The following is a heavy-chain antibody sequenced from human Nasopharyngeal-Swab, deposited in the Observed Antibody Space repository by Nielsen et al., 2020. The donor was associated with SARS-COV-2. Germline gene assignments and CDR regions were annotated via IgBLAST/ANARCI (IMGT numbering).Heavy chain of an antibody. CDR3: ATVDLDY. V-gene: IGHV4-34*01. D-gene: IGHD5-24*01. J-gene: IGHJ4*02. Sequence: SETLPLTCAVYGGSFSGYYWSWIRQPPGKGLEWIGEINHSGSTNYNPSLKSRVTISVDTSKNQFSLKLSSVTAADTAVYYCATVDLDYWGQGTLVTVSS. CDR1: GGSFSGYY. CDR2: INHSGST.